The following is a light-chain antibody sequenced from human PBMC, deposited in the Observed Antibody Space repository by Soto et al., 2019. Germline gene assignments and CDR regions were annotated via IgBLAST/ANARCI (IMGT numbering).Light chain of an antibody. Sequence: DIQMTQSPSTLSASVGDRVTITCRASQSINTWLAWYQQKPGTVPKLLIYEASTLESGVPSRFSGSRSGTEFTLTVSNLQPDDFATYYCQQYNDSFRYTFGQGTKLEIK. CDR1: QSINTW. V-gene: IGKV1-5*03. CDR3: QQYNDSFRYT. CDR2: EAS. J-gene: IGKJ2*01.